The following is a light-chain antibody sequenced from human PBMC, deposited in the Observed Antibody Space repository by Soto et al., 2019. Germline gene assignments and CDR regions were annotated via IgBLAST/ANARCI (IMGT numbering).Light chain of an antibody. V-gene: IGLV2-14*01. Sequence: QSALTQPASVSGSPGQSITISCTGTSSDVGGYNYVSWYQQHPGKAPKLMIYDVSDRPSGVSSRFSGSKSGNTASLTISGFQAEDEADYYCSSYTSRSTLVFGGGTKLTVL. CDR3: SSYTSRSTLV. J-gene: IGLJ2*01. CDR1: SSDVGGYNY. CDR2: DVS.